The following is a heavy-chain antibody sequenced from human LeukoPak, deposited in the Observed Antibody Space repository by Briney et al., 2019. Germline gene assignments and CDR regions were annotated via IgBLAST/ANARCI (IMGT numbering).Heavy chain of an antibody. D-gene: IGHD2-21*02. CDR2: INHSGYT. CDR1: GVSFDDYY. CDR3: TRMTAGHDY. J-gene: IGHJ4*02. V-gene: IGHV4-34*01. Sequence: KPSETLSLTCAVSGVSFDDYYWSWVRQTPGKGLEWIGEINHSGYTNDSPSLKSRVTLSIDTSRKQFSLNLRSVTVADTGIYYCTRMTAGHDYWGQGTRAIDSS.